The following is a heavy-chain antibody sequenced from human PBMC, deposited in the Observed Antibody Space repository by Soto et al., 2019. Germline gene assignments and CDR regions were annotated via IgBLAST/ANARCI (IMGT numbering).Heavy chain of an antibody. D-gene: IGHD3-22*01. Sequence: GASVKVSCKASGYTFTIYCISWVRQAPGQGLEWMGWISAYNGNTNYAQKLQGRVTMTTDTSTSTAYMELRSLRSDDTAVYYCARGDDPLYYDSSGTYDDWGQGTLVTVSS. J-gene: IGHJ4*02. CDR3: ARGDDPLYYDSSGTYDD. CDR2: ISAYNGNT. V-gene: IGHV1-18*01. CDR1: GYTFTIYC.